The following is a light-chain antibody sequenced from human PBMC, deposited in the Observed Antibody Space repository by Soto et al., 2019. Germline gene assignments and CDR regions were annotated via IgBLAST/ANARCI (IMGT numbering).Light chain of an antibody. Sequence: EIVMMQSPATLSVSPVESVTLSCRASQLFSSNLAWYQHKPGQAPRLLIYGVSTRDTGVPDRFSGSASGTEFTLTISSLQSEDFAVYYCQQRSNWPPAFGQGTRLEIK. V-gene: IGKV3-15*01. CDR1: QLFSSN. J-gene: IGKJ5*01. CDR3: QQRSNWPPA. CDR2: GVS.